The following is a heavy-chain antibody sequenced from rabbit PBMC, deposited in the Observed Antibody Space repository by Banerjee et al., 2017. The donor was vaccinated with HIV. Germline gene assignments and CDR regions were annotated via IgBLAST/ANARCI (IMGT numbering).Heavy chain of an antibody. Sequence: VESGGDLVKPGASLTLTCTASGFSFSSSYDMCWVRQAPGKGLEWIACIYAGSNDRTLYASWAKGRFTISKSSSTTVTLQMTSLTAADTATYFCARDRYGGNVYPDYFELWGPGTLVTVS. CDR2: IYAGSNDRT. D-gene: IGHD4-2*01. J-gene: IGHJ4*01. CDR3: ARDRYGGNVYPDYFEL. CDR1: GFSFSSSYD. V-gene: IGHV1S40*01.